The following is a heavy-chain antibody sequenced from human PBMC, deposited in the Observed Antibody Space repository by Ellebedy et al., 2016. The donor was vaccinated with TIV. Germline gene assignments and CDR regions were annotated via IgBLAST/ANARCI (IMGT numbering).Heavy chain of an antibody. Sequence: GESLKISXAASGFTFSSYSMNWVRQAPGKGLEWVSSISSSSSYIYYADSVKGRFTISRDNAKNSLYLQMNSLRAEDTAVYYCAREEMRSRDFDYWGQGTLVTVSS. CDR3: AREEMRSRDFDY. V-gene: IGHV3-21*01. CDR2: ISSSSSYI. CDR1: GFTFSSYS. D-gene: IGHD5-24*01. J-gene: IGHJ4*02.